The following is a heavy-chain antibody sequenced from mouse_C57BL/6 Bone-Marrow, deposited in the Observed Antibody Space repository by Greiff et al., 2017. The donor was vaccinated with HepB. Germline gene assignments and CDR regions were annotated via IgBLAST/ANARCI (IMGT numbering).Heavy chain of an antibody. D-gene: IGHD4-1*01. CDR2: IWRGGST. Sequence: VQLQQSGPGLVQPSQSLSITCTVSGFSLTSYGVHWVRQSPGKGLEWLGVIWRGGSTDYNAAFMSRLSITKDNSNSHVFFKMNSLQADDTAIYYCAPSANWDPFYAMDYWGQGTSVTVSS. J-gene: IGHJ4*01. V-gene: IGHV2-5*01. CDR1: GFSLTSYG. CDR3: APSANWDPFYAMDY.